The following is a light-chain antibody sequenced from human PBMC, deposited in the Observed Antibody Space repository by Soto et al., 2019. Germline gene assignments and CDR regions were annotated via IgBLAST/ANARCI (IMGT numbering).Light chain of an antibody. CDR1: QSVSSG. J-gene: IGKJ2*01. Sequence: EIVMTQSPGTLSVSPGERATLSCRASQSVSSGLAWYQQRPGQAPRLLIYGASTRATGVPARFSGSGSGTEFTLTITSLQSEDFAVYYCQQYNNWPPYTFGQGTKLQIK. CDR3: QQYNNWPPYT. V-gene: IGKV3-15*01. CDR2: GAS.